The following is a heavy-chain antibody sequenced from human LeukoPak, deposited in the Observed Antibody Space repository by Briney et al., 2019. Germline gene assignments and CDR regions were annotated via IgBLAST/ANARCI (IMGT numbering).Heavy chain of an antibody. CDR3: ARRQRQIAAGTDY. J-gene: IGHJ4*02. CDR1: GGSISSSSYF. Sequence: SDTLSLTCTVSGGSISSSSYFWGWIRQPPGKGLGATGCNYYTGSTYYNPSVKSRVTISVDTSKNQFSLKLSSVTAADTAVYYCARRQRQIAAGTDYWGQGTLVTVSS. CDR2: NYYTGST. V-gene: IGHV4-39*01. D-gene: IGHD6-13*01.